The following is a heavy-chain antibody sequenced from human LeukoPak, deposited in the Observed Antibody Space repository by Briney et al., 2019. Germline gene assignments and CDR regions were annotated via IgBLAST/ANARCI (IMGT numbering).Heavy chain of an antibody. CDR1: GGSISSGGYY. CDR2: IYHSGST. CDR3: AREGLLSYDFWSGYPAFDY. D-gene: IGHD3-3*01. V-gene: IGHV4-30-2*01. Sequence: PSQTLSLTCTVSGGSISSGGYYWSWIRQPPGKGLEWIGYIYHSGSTYYNPSLKSRVTISVDRSKNQFSLKLSSVTAADTAVYYCAREGLLSYDFWSGYPAFDYWGQGTLVTVSS. J-gene: IGHJ4*02.